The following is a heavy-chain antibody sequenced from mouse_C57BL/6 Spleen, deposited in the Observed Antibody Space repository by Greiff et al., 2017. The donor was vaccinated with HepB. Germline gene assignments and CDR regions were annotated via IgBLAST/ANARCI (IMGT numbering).Heavy chain of an antibody. J-gene: IGHJ2*01. CDR3: AREGEFITTVVAYYFDY. D-gene: IGHD1-1*01. CDR1: GYAFSSSW. Sequence: QVQLKESGPELVKPGASVKISCKASGYAFSSSWMNWVKQRPGKGLEWIGRIYPGDGDTNYNGKFKGKATLTADKSSSTAYMQLSSLTSEDSAVYFCAREGEFITTVVAYYFDYWGQGTTLTVSS. V-gene: IGHV1-82*01. CDR2: IYPGDGDT.